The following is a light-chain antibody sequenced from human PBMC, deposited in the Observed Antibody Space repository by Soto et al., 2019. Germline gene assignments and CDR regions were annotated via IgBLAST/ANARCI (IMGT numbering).Light chain of an antibody. CDR1: QSVNNF. V-gene: IGKV3D-15*01. CDR3: KQYNNWWK. CDR2: AAS. J-gene: IGKJ1*01. Sequence: EIVLTQSPATLSLSPGERVTLSFRTSQSVNNFLAWYQQKPGQAPRLLTYAASTRATGIPARFIGNGSGTEFTLTISSLQSEDFAVYYCKQYNNWWKFGQGTKVDIK.